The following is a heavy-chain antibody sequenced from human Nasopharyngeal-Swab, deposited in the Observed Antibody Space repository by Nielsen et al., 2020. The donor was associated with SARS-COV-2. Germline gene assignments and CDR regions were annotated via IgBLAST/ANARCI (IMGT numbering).Heavy chain of an antibody. CDR3: ARRGDDGGMDV. CDR1: GGSISSSSYY. D-gene: IGHD2-21*02. V-gene: IGHV4-39*02. J-gene: IGHJ6*02. Sequence: SETLSLTCTVSGGSISSSSYYWNWIRQPPGKGLEWIGEINHSGSTYYNPSLKSRLTISVHTSKNHFSLKLTSVTAADTAVYYCARRGDDGGMDVWGQGTTVTVSS. CDR2: INHSGST.